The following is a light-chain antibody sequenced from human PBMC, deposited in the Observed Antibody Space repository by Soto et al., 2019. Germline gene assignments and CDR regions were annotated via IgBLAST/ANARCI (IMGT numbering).Light chain of an antibody. CDR1: QSLLHTNGYSY. V-gene: IGKV2-28*01. CDR3: MQALQAWT. Sequence: IVMTPSPLSLPVTPGEPASISCRSSQSLLHTNGYSYLDWYLQKPGQSPQLLIYLGSNRASGVPDRFSGSGSGTDFTLKISRVEAEAVGVYYCMQALQAWTFGQGTKVDIK. CDR2: LGS. J-gene: IGKJ1*01.